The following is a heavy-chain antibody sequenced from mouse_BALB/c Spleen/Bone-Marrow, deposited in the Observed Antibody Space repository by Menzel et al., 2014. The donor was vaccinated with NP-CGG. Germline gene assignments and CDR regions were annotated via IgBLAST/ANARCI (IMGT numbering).Heavy chain of an antibody. V-gene: IGHV1S81*02. CDR2: INPSNGRT. Sequence: VQLQQSGAELVKPGASVKLSCKASGYTFTNYWMHWVKQRPGQGLEWIGEINPSNGRTNYNEKFKSKATLTVDKSSSTAYMQLGSLTSEDSAVYYCARGFDYWGQGTTLTVSS. CDR1: GYTFTNYW. CDR3: ARGFDY. J-gene: IGHJ2*01.